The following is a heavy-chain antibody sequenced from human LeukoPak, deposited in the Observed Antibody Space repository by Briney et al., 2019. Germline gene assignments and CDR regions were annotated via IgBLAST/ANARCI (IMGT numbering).Heavy chain of an antibody. CDR1: GYVFINYY. CDR2: INPKSGAT. CDR3: ARSVTYNWFDP. V-gene: IGHV1-2*02. Sequence: ASVKVSCKTSGYVFINYYIHWVRLAPGQGLQWMGWINPKSGATNYAQSFQGRVALTTETSISTAYMELSSLRPDDTAIYFCARSVTYNWFDPWGQGTRVTVSS. J-gene: IGHJ5*02. D-gene: IGHD2-21*02.